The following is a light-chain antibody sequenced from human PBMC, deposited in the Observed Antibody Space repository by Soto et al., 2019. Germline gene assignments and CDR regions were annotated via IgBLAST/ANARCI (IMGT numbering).Light chain of an antibody. CDR1: ISNIGTNY. V-gene: IGLV1-47*01. Sequence: QSVLTQPPSVSGTPGQRVTISCSGGISNIGTNYVHWFQQLPGTAPKVLSNRDNQRPSGVPDRFSGSKSGTSASLAISGLRSEDEAEYYCAAWDDTVRSYVFGTATKVTVL. CDR3: AAWDDTVRSYV. J-gene: IGLJ1*01. CDR2: RDN.